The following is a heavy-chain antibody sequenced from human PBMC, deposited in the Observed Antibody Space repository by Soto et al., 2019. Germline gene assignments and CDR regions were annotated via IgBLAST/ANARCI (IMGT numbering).Heavy chain of an antibody. Sequence: PGGSLRLSCAASGFTFSSYAMSWVRQAPGKGLEWVSAISGSGGSTYYADSVKGRFTISRDNSKNTLYLQMNSLRAEDTAVYYCEKPPSRGSRPRFDYWGQGPLVTVSS. CDR1: GFTFSSYA. CDR2: ISGSGGST. J-gene: IGHJ4*02. D-gene: IGHD2-2*01. CDR3: EKPPSRGSRPRFDY. V-gene: IGHV3-23*01.